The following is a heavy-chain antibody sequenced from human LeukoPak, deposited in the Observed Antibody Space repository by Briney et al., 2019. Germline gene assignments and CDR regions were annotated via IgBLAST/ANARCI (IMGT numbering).Heavy chain of an antibody. Sequence: GESLKISCKGSGYSFTTYWIAWVRQMPGKGLEWMGIIYPADSDTRYSPSFQGQVTISADKSISTAYLQWSSLKASDTAMYYCATLTYYYDSSGLAYWYFDLWGRGTLVTVSS. V-gene: IGHV5-51*01. J-gene: IGHJ2*01. CDR1: GYSFTTYW. CDR2: IYPADSDT. D-gene: IGHD3-22*01. CDR3: ATLTYYYDSSGLAYWYFDL.